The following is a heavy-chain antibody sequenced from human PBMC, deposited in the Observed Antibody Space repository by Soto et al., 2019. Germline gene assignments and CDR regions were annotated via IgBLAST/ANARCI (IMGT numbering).Heavy chain of an antibody. V-gene: IGHV1-69*01. CDR2: IIPIFGTA. CDR3: ASNQVAGTLVYSYYGMDV. CDR1: GVTFSSYA. Sequence: QVQLVQSGAEVKKPGSSVKVSCKASGVTFSSYAISWVRQAPGQGLEWMGGIIPIFGTANYAQKFQGRVTITADESKSTAYMQMSSLRAEDTAVYYCASNQVAGTLVYSYYGMDVWGQGTTVTVSS. D-gene: IGHD6-19*01. J-gene: IGHJ6*02.